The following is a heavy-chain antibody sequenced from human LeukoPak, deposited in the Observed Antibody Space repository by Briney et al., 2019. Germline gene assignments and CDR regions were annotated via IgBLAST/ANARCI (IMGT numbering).Heavy chain of an antibody. J-gene: IGHJ6*02. Sequence: QPGGSLRLSCAASGFTVSSSSMNWVRLGPGKGLEWVSVVSSDGNTYYADSVKGRFTISRDNSRNTLSLQMHGLRADDTAVYYCARGQEQFSSPWQWGPRRKNFYYYGMDVWGQGTTVTVSS. V-gene: IGHV3-66*01. CDR3: ARGQEQFSSPWQWGPRRKNFYYYGMDV. D-gene: IGHD6-19*01. CDR2: VSSDGNT. CDR1: GFTVSSSS.